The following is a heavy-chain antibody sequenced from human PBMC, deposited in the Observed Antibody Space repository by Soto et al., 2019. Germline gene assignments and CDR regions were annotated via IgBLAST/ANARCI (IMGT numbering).Heavy chain of an antibody. J-gene: IGHJ4*02. D-gene: IGHD1-7*01. Sequence: PGGALRLSCVPCGFILRSYGMYSVRQAPGKGLDWVAVISYDGSKRYYADSVKGRFTISRDNSKNTLYLQMNSLRIEDTAVYYCARAPTGNYDYWGQRTLVTVSS. V-gene: IGHV3-30*03. CDR1: GFILRSYG. CDR2: ISYDGSKR. CDR3: ARAPTGNYDY.